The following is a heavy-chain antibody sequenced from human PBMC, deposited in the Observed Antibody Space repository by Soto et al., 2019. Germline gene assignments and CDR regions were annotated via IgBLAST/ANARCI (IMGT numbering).Heavy chain of an antibody. CDR3: ASGKYCSSTSCSRRQPYYYYGMDV. V-gene: IGHV3-30-3*01. CDR2: ISYDGSNK. CDR1: GFTFSSYA. J-gene: IGHJ6*02. D-gene: IGHD2-2*01. Sequence: GSLRLSCAASGFTFSSYAMHWVRQAPGKGLEWVAVISYDGSNKYYADSVKGRFTISRDNSKNTLYLQMNSLRAEDTAVYYCASGKYCSSTSCSRRQPYYYYGMDVWGQGTTVTVSS.